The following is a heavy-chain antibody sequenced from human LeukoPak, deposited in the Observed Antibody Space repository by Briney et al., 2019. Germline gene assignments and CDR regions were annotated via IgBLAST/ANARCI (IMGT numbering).Heavy chain of an antibody. D-gene: IGHD4-17*01. CDR3: VRMSETRNDYGDSYYFDY. CDR1: GGSINSGGYY. CDR2: IYYSGST. Sequence: SETLSLTCTVSGGSINSGGYYWSWIRQHPGKGLEWIGYIYYSGSTYYNPSLKSRVTISLDTSRPRFSLNLSSVTAADTAVYYCVRMSETRNDYGDSYYFDYWGQGTLVTVSS. V-gene: IGHV4-31*03. J-gene: IGHJ4*02.